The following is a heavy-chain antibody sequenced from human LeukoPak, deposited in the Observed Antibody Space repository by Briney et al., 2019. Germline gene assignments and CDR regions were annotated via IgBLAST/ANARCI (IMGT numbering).Heavy chain of an antibody. CDR2: IKQDGSEK. Sequence: PGGSLRLSCAASTFTFSTYWMSWVRQAPGKGLEWVANIKQDGSEKFYLDSVKGRFTISRDNAKNSLYLQMSSLRADDTAVYFCARVVTLYDLLTGSYYYYYMDVWGKGTTVTISS. V-gene: IGHV3-7*01. D-gene: IGHD3-9*01. CDR3: ARVVTLYDLLTGSYYYYYMDV. J-gene: IGHJ6*03. CDR1: TFTFSTYW.